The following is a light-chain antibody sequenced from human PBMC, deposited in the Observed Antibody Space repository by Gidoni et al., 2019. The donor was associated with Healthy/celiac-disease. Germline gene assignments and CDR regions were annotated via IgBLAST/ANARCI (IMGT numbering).Light chain of an antibody. Sequence: EIVFTQSPATLSLSPGERATLACRASQSVSSYFAWYQQKSGQAPRLLIYDASNRATGIPARFSGSGSGTDFTLTISSLEPEDCAVYYCQQRSNWPPLTFGGGTKVEIK. V-gene: IGKV3-11*01. J-gene: IGKJ4*01. CDR2: DAS. CDR3: QQRSNWPPLT. CDR1: QSVSSY.